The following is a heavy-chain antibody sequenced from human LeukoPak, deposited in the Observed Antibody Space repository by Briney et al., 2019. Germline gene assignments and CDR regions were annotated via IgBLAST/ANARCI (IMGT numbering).Heavy chain of an antibody. CDR3: AREGMSYLGGYYYYYMDV. J-gene: IGHJ6*03. CDR1: GFTFSSYA. CDR2: ISYDGSNK. D-gene: IGHD4-23*01. Sequence: QPGGSLRLSCAASGFTFSSYAMHWVRQAPGKGLEWVAVISYDGSNKYYADSVKGRFTISRDNSKNSLYLQMNSLRAEDTAVYYCAREGMSYLGGYYYYYMDVWGKGTTVTVSS. V-gene: IGHV3-30-3*01.